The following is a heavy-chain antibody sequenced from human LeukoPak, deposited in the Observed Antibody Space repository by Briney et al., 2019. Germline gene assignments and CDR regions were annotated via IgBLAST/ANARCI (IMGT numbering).Heavy chain of an antibody. V-gene: IGHV4-39*07. CDR1: GGSISSSTYY. J-gene: IGHJ4*02. Sequence: SETLSLTCTVSGGSISSSTYYWGWIRQPPGKGLEWIGRIYYSGSTYYNPSLKSRVTISVDTSKNQFSLKLSSVTAADTAVYYCARAKDFAGLTLYFDYWGQGTLVTVSS. CDR2: IYYSGST. CDR3: ARAKDFAGLTLYFDY. D-gene: IGHD3/OR15-3a*01.